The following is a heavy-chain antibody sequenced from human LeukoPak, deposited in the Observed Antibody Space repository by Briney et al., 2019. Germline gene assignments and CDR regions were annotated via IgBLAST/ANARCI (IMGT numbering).Heavy chain of an antibody. CDR2: ISGSGGST. CDR3: AKSPEGDLSFDY. Sequence: GGSLRLSCAASGFTFSSYAMSWVRQAPGKGLEWVSAISGSGGSTYYADSVKGRFTISRDNSKNTLYLQMNGLRAEDTAVYYCAKSPEGDLSFDYWGQGTLVTVSS. V-gene: IGHV3-23*01. CDR1: GFTFSSYA. J-gene: IGHJ4*02.